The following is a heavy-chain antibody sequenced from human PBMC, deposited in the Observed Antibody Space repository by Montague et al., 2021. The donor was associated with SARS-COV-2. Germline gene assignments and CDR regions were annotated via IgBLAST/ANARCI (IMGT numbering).Heavy chain of an antibody. CDR3: ARAPPHDWNDLRSLDY. CDR1: GFTFRSYA. CDR2: VSGAGGST. J-gene: IGHJ4*02. V-gene: IGHV3-23*01. Sequence: SLRLSCAASGFTFRSYAMSWVRQTPGKGLEWVSGVSGAGGSTYYADSVKGRFTISRDNSKNTLYLQMSSLRAEDTAIYYCARAPPHDWNDLRSLDYWGQGTLVTVSS. D-gene: IGHD1-1*01.